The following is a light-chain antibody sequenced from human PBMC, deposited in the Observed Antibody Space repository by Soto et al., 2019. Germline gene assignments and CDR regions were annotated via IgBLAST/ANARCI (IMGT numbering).Light chain of an antibody. CDR2: RSN. CDR1: ASNIGSNF. J-gene: IGLJ3*02. Sequence: QSALTQPPSASGTPGQRATISCSGSASNIGSNFVYWYQQFPRTAPKLLIYRSNQRPSGVPERFSASKSGTSASLAITGLRSEDEAEYYCSSWDDGLSGPVFGGGTKVTVL. V-gene: IGLV1-47*01. CDR3: SSWDDGLSGPV.